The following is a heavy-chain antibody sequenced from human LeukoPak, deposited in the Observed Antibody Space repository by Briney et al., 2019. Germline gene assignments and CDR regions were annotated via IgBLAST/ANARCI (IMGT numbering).Heavy chain of an antibody. D-gene: IGHD5-24*01. CDR1: GGSFSGYC. CDR3: ARGKSRTGYNYYYYYYGMDV. CDR2: INHSGST. Sequence: SETLSLTCAVYGGSFSGYCWSWIRQPPGKGLEWIGEINHSGSTNYNPSLKSRVTISVDTSKNQFSLKLSSVTAADTAVYYCARGKSRTGYNYYYYYYGMDVWGQGTTVTVSS. J-gene: IGHJ6*02. V-gene: IGHV4-34*01.